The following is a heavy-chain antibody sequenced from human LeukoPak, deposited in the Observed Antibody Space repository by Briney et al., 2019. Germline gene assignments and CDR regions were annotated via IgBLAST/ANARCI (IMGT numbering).Heavy chain of an antibody. Sequence: GASVKVSCKTSVYTFTRYFLNWVRQAPGQGLEWMGRINPNTGGTDSGQKFQSRVTMTRDTSISTAYMELSSLTFDDTAVYYCARVDATSLAVHYWGQGTLVTVSS. CDR1: VYTFTRYF. J-gene: IGHJ4*02. CDR3: ARVDATSLAVHY. D-gene: IGHD6-19*01. V-gene: IGHV1-2*02. CDR2: INPNTGGT.